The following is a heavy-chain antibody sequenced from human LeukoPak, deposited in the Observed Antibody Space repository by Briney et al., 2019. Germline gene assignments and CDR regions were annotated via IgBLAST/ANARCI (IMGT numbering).Heavy chain of an antibody. J-gene: IGHJ4*02. CDR1: GFTFKNYG. CDR3: ARDYGGSSPFDY. CDR2: IRYDGNNK. Sequence: GGSLRLSCVASGFTFKNYGMHWVRQTPGKGLEWVTFIRYDGNNKYYADSVKGRFTISRDNSKNTLYLQMNSLRAEDTAVYYCARDYGGSSPFDYWGQGTLVTVSS. D-gene: IGHD4-23*01. V-gene: IGHV3-30*02.